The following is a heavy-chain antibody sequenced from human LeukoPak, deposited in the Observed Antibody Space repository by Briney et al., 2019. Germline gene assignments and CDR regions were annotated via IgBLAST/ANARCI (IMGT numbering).Heavy chain of an antibody. J-gene: IGHJ4*02. CDR1: GFTFSSYW. V-gene: IGHV3-74*01. CDR3: AKDGAWLRFDD. Sequence: PGGSLRLSCAASGFTFSSYWMSWVRQGPGKGLVWVSRIKSDGSSTSYADSVKGRFTISRDDSKNTLYLQMKNLRAEDTAVYYCAKDGAWLRFDDWGQGILVTVSS. CDR2: IKSDGSST. D-gene: IGHD5-12*01.